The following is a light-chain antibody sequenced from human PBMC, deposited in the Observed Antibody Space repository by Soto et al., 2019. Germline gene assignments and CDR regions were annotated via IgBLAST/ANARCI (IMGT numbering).Light chain of an antibody. CDR2: GNS. J-gene: IGLJ3*02. V-gene: IGLV1-40*01. CDR1: SSNIGAGYD. CDR3: QSYDSSLSGWV. Sequence: QAVVTQTPSVSGAPGQRVTISCTESSSNIGAGYDVHWYQQLPGTAPKLLIYGNSNRPSGVPDRFSGSKSGTSASLAITGLQAEDEAEYYCQSYDSSLSGWVFGGGTKLTVL.